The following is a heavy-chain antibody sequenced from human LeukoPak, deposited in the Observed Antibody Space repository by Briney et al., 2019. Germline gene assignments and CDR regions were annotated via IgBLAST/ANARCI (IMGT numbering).Heavy chain of an antibody. CDR2: INPNSGGT. D-gene: IGHD3-9*01. CDR1: GYTFTAYY. Sequence: VASVKVSCKASGYTFTAYYMHWVRQAPGQGLEWMGWINPNSGGTNYAQKFYARVTMTRDTSISTAYMELSRLRSDDTAVFYCARSPDILTGENFDYWGQGTLVTVSS. CDR3: ARSPDILTGENFDY. V-gene: IGHV1-2*02. J-gene: IGHJ4*02.